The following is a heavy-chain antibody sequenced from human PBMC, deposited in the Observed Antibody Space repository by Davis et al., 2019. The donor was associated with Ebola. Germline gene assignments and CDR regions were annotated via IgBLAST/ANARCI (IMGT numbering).Heavy chain of an antibody. CDR2: INAGNGNT. CDR1: GYTFTSYA. Sequence: ASVKVSCKASGYTFTSYAMHWVRQAPGQRLEWMGWINAGNGNTKYSQKFQGRVTITRDTSASTAYMELSSLRSEDTAVYYCARDGGYCSGGSCYPSWFDPWGQGTLVTVSS. CDR3: ARDGGYCSGGSCYPSWFDP. D-gene: IGHD2-15*01. J-gene: IGHJ5*02. V-gene: IGHV1-3*01.